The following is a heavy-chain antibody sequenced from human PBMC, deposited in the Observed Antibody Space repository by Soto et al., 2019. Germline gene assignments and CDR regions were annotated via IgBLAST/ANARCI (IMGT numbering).Heavy chain of an antibody. CDR2: INAGNGNT. CDR1: GYTFTSYS. V-gene: IGHV1-3*01. Sequence: AXVMVSCKASGYTFTSYSMPWVPQAPGQRLEWMGWINAGNGNTKYSQKFQGRVTITRDTSASTAYMELSSLRSEDTAVYYCARDRQAAAGDYWGQGTLVTVSS. J-gene: IGHJ4*02. CDR3: ARDRQAAAGDY. D-gene: IGHD6-13*01.